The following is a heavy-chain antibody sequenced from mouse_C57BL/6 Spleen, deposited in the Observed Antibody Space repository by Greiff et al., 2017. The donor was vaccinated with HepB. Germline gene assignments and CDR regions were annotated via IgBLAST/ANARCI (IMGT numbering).Heavy chain of an antibody. D-gene: IGHD2-1*01. CDR3: ARGGGNYALYFDY. CDR2: INPNNGGT. J-gene: IGHJ2*01. V-gene: IGHV1-22*01. CDR1: GYTFTDYN. Sequence: EVMLVESGPELVKPGASVKMSCKASGYTFTDYNMHWVKQSHGKSLEWIGYINPNNGGTSYNQKFKGKATLTVNKSSSTAYMELRSLTSEDSAVYYCARGGGNYALYFDYWGQGTTLTVSS.